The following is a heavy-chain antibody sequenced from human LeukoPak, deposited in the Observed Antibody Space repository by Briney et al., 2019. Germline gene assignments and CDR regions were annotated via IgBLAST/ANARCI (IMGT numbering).Heavy chain of an antibody. J-gene: IGHJ6*03. Sequence: SETLSLTCAVSGGSISSGGYSWSWIRQPPGKGLEWIGYIYYRGSTYYNPSLKSRVTISVDTSKNQFSLKLSSVTAADTAVYYCARGKNTYYYYMDVWGKGTTVTVSS. CDR3: ARGKNTYYYYMDV. CDR2: IYYRGST. CDR1: GGSISSGGYS. V-gene: IGHV4-30-4*07.